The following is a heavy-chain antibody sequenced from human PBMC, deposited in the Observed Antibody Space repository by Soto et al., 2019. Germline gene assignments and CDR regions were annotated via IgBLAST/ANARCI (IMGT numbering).Heavy chain of an antibody. V-gene: IGHV6-1*01. J-gene: IGHJ6*03. Sequence: PSQTLSLTCDISGDSVSSNSAGWNWIRQTPSRGLGRLGRTYYKSKWYYTYAASVRSRITVSPDTSKNQFSLQLTSVTPEDTAVYYCARGSRDDVIGHYYMEVWGKGTTVNVTS. CDR3: ARGSRDDVIGHYYMEV. CDR1: GDSVSSNSAG. CDR2: TYYKSKWYY. D-gene: IGHD3-10*01.